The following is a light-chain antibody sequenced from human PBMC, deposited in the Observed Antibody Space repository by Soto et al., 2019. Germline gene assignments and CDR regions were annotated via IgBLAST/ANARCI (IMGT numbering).Light chain of an antibody. CDR1: QSVSSN. J-gene: IGKJ1*01. CDR3: QQYNNWPPWT. Sequence: EIVMTQSPATLSVSPGERATLSCRASQSVSSNLAWYQQKPGQAPRLLIYGASTRATNIPARFSGSGSGTEFTLTLSSLQSEDFAVYYCQQYNNWPPWTFGQGTKVEIK. V-gene: IGKV3-15*01. CDR2: GAS.